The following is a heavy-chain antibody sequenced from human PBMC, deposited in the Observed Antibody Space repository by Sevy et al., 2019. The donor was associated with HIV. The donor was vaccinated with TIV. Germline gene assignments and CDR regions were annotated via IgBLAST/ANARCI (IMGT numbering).Heavy chain of an antibody. D-gene: IGHD3-10*01. J-gene: IGHJ6*02. CDR1: GYTFTGYY. CDR2: INPNSGGT. CDR3: AREGDWDGSGSHDYYYYGMDV. Sequence: ASVKVSCKASGYTFTGYYMHWVRQAPGQGLEWMGWINPNSGGTNYAQKFQGRVTMTRDTSISTAYMELSRLRSDDTAVYYGAREGDWDGSGSHDYYYYGMDVWGQGTTVTVSS. V-gene: IGHV1-2*02.